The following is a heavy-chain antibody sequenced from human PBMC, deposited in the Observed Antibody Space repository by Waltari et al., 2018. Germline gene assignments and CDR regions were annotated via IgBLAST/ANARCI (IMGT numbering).Heavy chain of an antibody. V-gene: IGHV1-2*06. CDR2: INPNSGGT. Sequence: QVQLVQSGAEVKKPGASVKVSCKASGYTFTGYYMHWVRQAPGQGLEWMGRINPNSGGTNYAQKVQGRVTMTRDTSISTAYMELSRLRSDDTAVYYCARGPGVMEWLGWFDPWGQGTLVTVSS. CDR1: GYTFTGYY. D-gene: IGHD3-3*01. J-gene: IGHJ5*02. CDR3: ARGPGVMEWLGWFDP.